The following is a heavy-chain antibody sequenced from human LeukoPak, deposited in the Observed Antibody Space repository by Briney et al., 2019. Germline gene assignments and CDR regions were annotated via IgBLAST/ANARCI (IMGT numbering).Heavy chain of an antibody. CDR3: TTDLGDYGEYVRE. CDR2: VTSESAGGTT. V-gene: IGHV3-15*01. D-gene: IGHD4-17*01. J-gene: IGHJ4*02. Sequence: PGGSLRLSCTTSGFIFKNAWMSWIRQAPGKGMEWVGRVTSESAGGTTDYPAVVKGRFSISRDDSTDMLYLQMNSLKTEDTALYYCTTDLGDYGEYVREWGQGTLVTVSS. CDR1: GFIFKNAW.